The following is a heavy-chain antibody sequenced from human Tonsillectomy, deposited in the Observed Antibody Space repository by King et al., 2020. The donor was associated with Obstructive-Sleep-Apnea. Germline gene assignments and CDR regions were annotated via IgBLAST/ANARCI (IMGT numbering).Heavy chain of an antibody. CDR2: INPSGGST. CDR1: GYTFTSYY. V-gene: IGHV1-46*01. Sequence: VQLVESGAEVKKPGASVKVSCKASGYTFTSYYMHWVRQAPGQGLEWMGIINPSGGSTSYAQKFQGRVTMTRDTSTSTVYMELSSLRSEDTAVYYCASDYDSSRYTPLSYFDYWGQGTLVTVSS. J-gene: IGHJ4*02. CDR3: ASDYDSSRYTPLSYFDY. D-gene: IGHD3-22*01.